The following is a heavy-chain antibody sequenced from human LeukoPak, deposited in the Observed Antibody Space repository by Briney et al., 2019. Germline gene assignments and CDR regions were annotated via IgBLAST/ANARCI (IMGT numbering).Heavy chain of an antibody. CDR2: ISWNSGSI. Sequence: SGRSLRLSCAASGFTFDDYAMHWVRQAPGKGLEWVSGISWNSGSIGYADSVKDRFTISRDNAKNSLYLQMNSLRAEDTALYYCAKGGLGATLAPDFDYWGQGTLVTVSS. D-gene: IGHD1-26*01. CDR1: GFTFDDYA. V-gene: IGHV3-9*01. CDR3: AKGGLGATLAPDFDY. J-gene: IGHJ4*02.